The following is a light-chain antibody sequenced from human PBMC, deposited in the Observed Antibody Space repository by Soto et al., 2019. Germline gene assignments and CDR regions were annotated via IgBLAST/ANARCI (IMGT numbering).Light chain of an antibody. Sequence: QSVLTQPRSVSGSPGQSVTISSTGTSSDVGGYNYVSWYQQHPGKAPKLMIYDVNKRPSGVPVRFSGSKSDNTASLTISGLQAEDEADYYCCSYAGSSTYVFGTGTKVTVL. CDR3: CSYAGSSTYV. J-gene: IGLJ1*01. CDR2: DVN. CDR1: SSDVGGYNY. V-gene: IGLV2-11*01.